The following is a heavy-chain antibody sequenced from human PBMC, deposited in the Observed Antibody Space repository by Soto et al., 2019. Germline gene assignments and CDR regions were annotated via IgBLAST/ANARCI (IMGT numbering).Heavy chain of an antibody. CDR2: IYYSGST. CDR1: GGSVSSGAYY. D-gene: IGHD5-12*01. V-gene: IGHV4-31*03. CDR3: ARARLRAVYAFDI. J-gene: IGHJ3*02. Sequence: LSETLSLTCTVSGGSVSSGAYYWTWIRQRPGKGLEWIGYIYYSGSTYYSPSLKSRLSISLDTSKNQFSLRLSSVTAADTAMYCCARARLRAVYAFDIWGQGTMVTVSS.